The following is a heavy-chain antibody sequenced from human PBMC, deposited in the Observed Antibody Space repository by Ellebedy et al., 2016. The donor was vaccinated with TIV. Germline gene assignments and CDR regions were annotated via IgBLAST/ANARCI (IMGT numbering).Heavy chain of an antibody. CDR1: GYTFTSYG. J-gene: IGHJ6*02. CDR3: AKVWVVVANDMDV. D-gene: IGHD2-21*01. V-gene: IGHV1-18*01. Sequence: ASVKVSCKASGYTFTSYGISWVRQAPGQGLEWMGWISVYNGNTNYAQKFQGRVTMTTDTPTSTAYMELRGLRSDDTAVYYRAKVWVVVANDMDVWGQGTTVTVSS. CDR2: ISVYNGNT.